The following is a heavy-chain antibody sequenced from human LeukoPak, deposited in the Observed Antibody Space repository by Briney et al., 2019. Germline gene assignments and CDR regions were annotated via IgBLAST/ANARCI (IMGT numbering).Heavy chain of an antibody. V-gene: IGHV3-11*04. J-gene: IGHJ6*03. CDR3: ARAPAVYFSYIYV. Sequence: GGSLRLSCAASGFTFIDYHMTWIRQAPGKGLEWVSYISNSDDSINYADSVSGRFTISRDNAKSSVYLQMNSLRVEDTAVYYCARAPAVYFSYIYVWGEGTTVTFSS. CDR2: ISNSDDSI. CDR1: GFTFIDYH.